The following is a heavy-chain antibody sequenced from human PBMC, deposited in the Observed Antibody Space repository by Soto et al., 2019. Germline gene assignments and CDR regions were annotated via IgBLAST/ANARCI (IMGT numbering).Heavy chain of an antibody. D-gene: IGHD2-8*01. CDR3: ARLMYDTRLNYMYFDF. Sequence: PSDTPALTCAVCGVSISSGICWIWVRQTPQRGLEYIGEIFHDGTANYYPSFERRVAISVDTSKNQFSLKLTSVTAADTAIYFCARLMYDTRLNYMYFDFWGQGALVTVSS. J-gene: IGHJ4*02. V-gene: IGHV4-4*02. CDR1: GVSISSGIC. CDR2: IFHDGTA.